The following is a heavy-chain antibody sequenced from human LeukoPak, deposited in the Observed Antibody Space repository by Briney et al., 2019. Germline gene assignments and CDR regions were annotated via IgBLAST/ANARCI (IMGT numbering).Heavy chain of an antibody. Sequence: GGSLRLSCAASGFTFSGYSMNWVRQAPGKGLEWVSYISISGSPIYYADSVKGRFTISRDNAKNSAYLQMNRLRDEDTAVYYCVRDLDALDYWGQGTLVTVSS. CDR2: ISISGSPI. CDR3: VRDLDALDY. CDR1: GFTFSGYS. J-gene: IGHJ4*02. V-gene: IGHV3-48*02.